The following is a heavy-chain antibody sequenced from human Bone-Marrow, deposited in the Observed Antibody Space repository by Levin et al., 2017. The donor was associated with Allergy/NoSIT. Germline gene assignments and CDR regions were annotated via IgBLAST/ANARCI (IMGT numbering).Heavy chain of an antibody. CDR1: GYTFTSYD. CDR2: MNPNSGNT. D-gene: IGHD5-18*01. Sequence: ASVKVSCKASGYTFTSYDINWVRQATGQGLEWMGWMNPNSGNTGYAQKFQGRVTVTRNTSISTAYMELSSLRSEDTAVYYCARAGYSYGYFYGYYYDGMDVWGQGTTVTVSS. V-gene: IGHV1-8*01. J-gene: IGHJ6*02. CDR3: ARAGYSYGYFYGYYYDGMDV.